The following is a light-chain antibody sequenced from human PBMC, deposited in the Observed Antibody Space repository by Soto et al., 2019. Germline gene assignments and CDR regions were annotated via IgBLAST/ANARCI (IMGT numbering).Light chain of an antibody. Sequence: EIVMTQSPATLSVSPGERATLSCRASQSVNSNLAWYQQKPGQAPRLLIYGASTRATGVLARFSGSGSGTAFILTVSSLQSEDFTVYFCQQYNNWPTFVQGTKVEIK. CDR1: QSVNSN. CDR3: QQYNNWPT. V-gene: IGKV3-15*01. CDR2: GAS. J-gene: IGKJ1*01.